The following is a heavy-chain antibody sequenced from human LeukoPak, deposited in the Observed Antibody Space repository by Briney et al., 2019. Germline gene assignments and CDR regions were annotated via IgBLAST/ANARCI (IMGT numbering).Heavy chain of an antibody. CDR3: ARQQLVLGFDY. CDR1: GFTFDDYA. V-gene: IGHV3-9*01. Sequence: PGGSLRLSCAASGFTFDDYAMHWVRQAPGKGLEWVSGISWNSGSIGYADSVKGRFTISRDNSKNTLYLQMNSLRAEDTAVYYCARQQLVLGFDYWGQGTLVTVSS. J-gene: IGHJ4*02. CDR2: ISWNSGSI. D-gene: IGHD6-13*01.